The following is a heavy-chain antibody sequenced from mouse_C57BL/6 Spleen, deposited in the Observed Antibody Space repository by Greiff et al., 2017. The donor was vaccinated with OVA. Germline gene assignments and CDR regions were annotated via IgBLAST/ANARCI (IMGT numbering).Heavy chain of an antibody. J-gene: IGHJ4*01. CDR2: IYPGSGST. V-gene: IGHV1-55*01. Sequence: QVQLQQPGAELVKPGASVKMSCKASGYTFTSYWITWVKQRPGQGLEWIGDIYPGSGSTNYNEKFKSKATLTADTSSSTAYMQLSSLTSEDSAVYYCARYYGYDVDAMDYWGQGTSVTVSS. D-gene: IGHD2-2*01. CDR3: ARYYGYDVDAMDY. CDR1: GYTFTSYW.